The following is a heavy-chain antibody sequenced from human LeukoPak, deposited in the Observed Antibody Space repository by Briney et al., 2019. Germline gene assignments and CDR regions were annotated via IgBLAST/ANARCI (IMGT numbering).Heavy chain of an antibody. CDR2: IYTDGSR. V-gene: IGHV4-61*02. J-gene: IGHJ3*02. D-gene: IGHD2/OR15-2a*01. CDR1: GGSIGSRAYY. Sequence: SETLSLTCTVSGGSIGSRAYYWSWIRQPAGKGLEYIGRIYTDGSRNHNPSLKSRVSISMDTSNNQFSLRVTSVTAADTAMCYCARRLRLKNPGGDAFDIWGQGTVVTVSS. CDR3: ARRLRLKNPGGDAFDI.